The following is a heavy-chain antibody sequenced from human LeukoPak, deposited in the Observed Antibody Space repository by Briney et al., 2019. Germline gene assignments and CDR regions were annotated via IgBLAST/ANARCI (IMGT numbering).Heavy chain of an antibody. V-gene: IGHV3-7*03. D-gene: IGHD1-14*01. J-gene: IGHJ6*04. Sequence: GGSLRLSCAASGFTFSGYWMSWVRQAPGKGLEWVANIKQDESEKYYVDSVKGRFTISRDNAKNSLYLQMNSLRAEDTAVYYCASSSTGRGGMDVWGKGTTVTVSS. CDR2: IKQDESEK. CDR3: ASSSTGRGGMDV. CDR1: GFTFSGYW.